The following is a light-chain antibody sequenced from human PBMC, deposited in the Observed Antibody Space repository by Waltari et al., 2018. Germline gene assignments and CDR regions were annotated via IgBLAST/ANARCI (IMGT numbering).Light chain of an antibody. Sequence: EIVLTQSPGTLSLSPGERATISCRASQSVSRTLAWYQQKPGQAPRLLIYGASTRATGIPERFSGGGSGTDFSLTISRLEPEDFAVYYCQHYVRLPVTFGQGTKVEIK. J-gene: IGKJ1*01. V-gene: IGKV3-20*01. CDR1: QSVSRT. CDR3: QHYVRLPVT. CDR2: GAS.